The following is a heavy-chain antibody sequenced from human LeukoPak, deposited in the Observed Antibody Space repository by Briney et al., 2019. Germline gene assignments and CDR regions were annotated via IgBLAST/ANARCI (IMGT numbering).Heavy chain of an antibody. CDR2: IYSGGST. J-gene: IGHJ3*02. Sequence: PGGSLRLSCAASGFTVSSNYMSWVRQAPGKGLEWVSVIYSGGSTYYADSVKGRFTISRENSQRTLYLQSNVLRDEGPGVYYCARERIAVAGTEYDAFDIWGQGTMVTVSS. CDR1: GFTVSSNY. D-gene: IGHD6-19*01. V-gene: IGHV3-53*01. CDR3: ARERIAVAGTEYDAFDI.